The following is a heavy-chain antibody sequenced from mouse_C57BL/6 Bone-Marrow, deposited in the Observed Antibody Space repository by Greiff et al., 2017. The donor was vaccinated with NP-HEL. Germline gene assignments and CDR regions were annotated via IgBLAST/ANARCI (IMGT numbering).Heavy chain of an antibody. CDR1: GYTFTSYW. CDR3: AINYYGSSYGAGFAY. Sequence: QVQLQQPGAELVKPGASVKVSCKASGYTFTSYWMHWVKQRPGQGLEWIGRIHPSDSGTNYNQKFKGKATLTVDKSSSTAYMQLSSLTSEDSAVYYCAINYYGSSYGAGFAYWGQGTLVTVSA. J-gene: IGHJ3*01. V-gene: IGHV1-74*01. D-gene: IGHD1-1*01. CDR2: IHPSDSGT.